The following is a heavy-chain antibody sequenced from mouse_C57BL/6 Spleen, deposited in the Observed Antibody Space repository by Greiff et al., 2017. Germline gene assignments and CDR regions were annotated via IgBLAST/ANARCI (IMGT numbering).Heavy chain of an antibody. CDR1: GYTFTSYG. V-gene: IGHV1-81*01. CDR3: ARSEDYDEGGYWYFDV. CDR2: IYPRSGNT. Sequence: QVQLKESGAELARPGASVKLSCKASGYTFTSYGISWVKQRTGQGLEWIGEIYPRSGNTYYNEKFKGKATLTADKSSSTAYMELRSLTSEDSAVYFCARSEDYDEGGYWYFDVWGTGTTVTVSS. J-gene: IGHJ1*03. D-gene: IGHD2-4*01.